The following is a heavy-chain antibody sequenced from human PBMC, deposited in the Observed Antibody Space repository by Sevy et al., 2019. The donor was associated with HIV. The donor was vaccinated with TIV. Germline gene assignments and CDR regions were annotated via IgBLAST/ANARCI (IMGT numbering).Heavy chain of an antibody. CDR1: GFTFTSYE. Sequence: GGYLRLSCAASGFTFTSYEMNWVRQAPGKGLEWLSYISNSGTTIYYSDSVKDRFTISRDNARNSLYLQMSSLRAEDTAVYHSARDLPPSATTVPHFDCWGQGTLVTVSS. CDR3: ARDLPPSATTVPHFDC. D-gene: IGHD4-17*01. CDR2: ISNSGTTI. V-gene: IGHV3-48*03. J-gene: IGHJ4*02.